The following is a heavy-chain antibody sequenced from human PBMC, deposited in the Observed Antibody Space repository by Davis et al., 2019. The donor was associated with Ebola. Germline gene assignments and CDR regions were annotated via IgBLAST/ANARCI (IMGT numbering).Heavy chain of an antibody. CDR2: IYYSGST. CDR3: ARGWDV. CDR1: GGSISSYY. V-gene: IGHV4-59*12. J-gene: IGHJ6*02. Sequence: GSLRLSCTVSGGSISSYYWSWIRQPPGKGLEWIGYIYYSGSTNYNPSLKSRVTISVDTSKNQFSLKLSSVTAADTAVYYCARGWDVWGQGTTVTVSS.